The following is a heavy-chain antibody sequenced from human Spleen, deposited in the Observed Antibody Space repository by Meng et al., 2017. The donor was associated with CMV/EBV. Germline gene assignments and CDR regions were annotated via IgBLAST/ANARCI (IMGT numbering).Heavy chain of an antibody. Sequence: GQLVQSGAGVRTPGTSMTVSCKASGYSFTDYYIHWVRQAPGQGLEWMGWINPNSEATRYPQNFQGRVTMTRDTSITTAYMELNRLTSDDTAVYYCARDNAGNSFEYWGQGTLVTVSS. J-gene: IGHJ4*02. D-gene: IGHD6-13*01. V-gene: IGHV1-2*02. CDR1: GYSFTDYY. CDR2: INPNSEAT. CDR3: ARDNAGNSFEY.